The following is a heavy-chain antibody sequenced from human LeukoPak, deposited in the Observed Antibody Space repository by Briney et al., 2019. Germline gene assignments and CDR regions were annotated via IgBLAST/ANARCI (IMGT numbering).Heavy chain of an antibody. CDR1: GGSISSFY. D-gene: IGHD4-11*01. CDR2: LYISGST. Sequence: SETLSLTCSVCGGSISSFYWSWLPPPAGKGRVGMGSLYISGSTNYNPSLKSRVTMSVDTSKNPFSLKLSSVTAADTAVYYCARDSNYVGGSYYHYGMDLWGQGTTVTVSS. V-gene: IGHV4-4*07. J-gene: IGHJ6*02. CDR3: ARDSNYVGGSYYHYGMDL.